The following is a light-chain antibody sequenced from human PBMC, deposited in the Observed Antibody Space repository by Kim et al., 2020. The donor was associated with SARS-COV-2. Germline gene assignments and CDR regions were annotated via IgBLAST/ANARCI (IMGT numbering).Light chain of an antibody. CDR3: NSRDSSGNHWV. CDR2: GKN. CDR1: SLRSYY. J-gene: IGLJ3*02. V-gene: IGLV3-19*01. Sequence: SSELTQDPAVSVALGQTVRITCQGDSLRSYYANWYQQKPGQTPVLVIYGKNNLPSGIPDRLSGSSSGNTASLTITGAQAEDEADYYCNSRDSSGNHWVFGGGTQLTVL.